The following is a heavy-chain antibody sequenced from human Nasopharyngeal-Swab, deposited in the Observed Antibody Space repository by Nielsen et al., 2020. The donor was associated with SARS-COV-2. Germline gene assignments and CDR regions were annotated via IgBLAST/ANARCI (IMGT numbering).Heavy chain of an antibody. CDR1: GGSIGSYF. J-gene: IGHJ3*02. Sequence: SETLSLTCTVSGGSIGSYFWSWIWQPPGKGLEWIGYIYYTVNTNYNPSLESRVTISMDKSRNQFSLKLSSVSAADTAVYFCARAIGVKAFDIWGQGTVVTVSS. V-gene: IGHV4-59*13. D-gene: IGHD3-3*01. CDR2: IYYTVNT. CDR3: ARAIGVKAFDI.